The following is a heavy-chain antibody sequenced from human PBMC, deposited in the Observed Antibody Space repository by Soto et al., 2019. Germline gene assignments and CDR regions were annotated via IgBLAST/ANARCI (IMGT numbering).Heavy chain of an antibody. Sequence: PGGSLRLSCAASGFTFNSYAMTWVRQAPGKGLEWVSSISVGAGSTYYAGSVKGRFSITRDNSKSTLYLQMNSLRVEDTAVYYCAKDPSGSYPVLPDYRGQGTLVTVSS. D-gene: IGHD1-26*01. J-gene: IGHJ4*02. CDR3: AKDPSGSYPVLPDY. CDR2: ISVGAGST. CDR1: GFTFNSYA. V-gene: IGHV3-23*01.